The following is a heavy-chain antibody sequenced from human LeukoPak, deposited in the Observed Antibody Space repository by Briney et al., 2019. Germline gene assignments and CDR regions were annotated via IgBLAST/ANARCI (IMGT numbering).Heavy chain of an antibody. D-gene: IGHD1-14*01. CDR3: ARDQGRPDQGAFDI. Sequence: GGSLRLSCAASGFTVSSNYMSWVRQAPGKGLEWVSVVYSGGNTYYADSVKGRFTISRDNSKNTLYLQMNSLRAEDTAVYYCARDQGRPDQGAFDIWGQGTMVTVSS. CDR1: GFTVSSNY. J-gene: IGHJ3*02. CDR2: VYSGGNT. V-gene: IGHV3-53*01.